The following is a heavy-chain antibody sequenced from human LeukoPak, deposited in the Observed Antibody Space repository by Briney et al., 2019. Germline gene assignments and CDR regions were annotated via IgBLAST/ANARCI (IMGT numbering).Heavy chain of an antibody. D-gene: IGHD6-13*01. J-gene: IGHJ4*02. V-gene: IGHV3-30*18. CDR3: AKGRDSSSWYGSQDY. Sequence: PGGSLRLSCAASGFTFSSHGIHWVRQAPGKGLEWVAVISYDGSNKYYADSVKGRFTISRDNSKNTLYLQMNSLRAEDTAVYYCAKGRDSSSWYGSQDYWGQGTLVTVSS. CDR2: ISYDGSNK. CDR1: GFTFSSHG.